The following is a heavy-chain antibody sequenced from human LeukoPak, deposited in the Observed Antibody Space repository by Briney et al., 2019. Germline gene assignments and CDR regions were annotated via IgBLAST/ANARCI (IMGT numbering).Heavy chain of an antibody. Sequence: GGSLRLSCAASGFTFSNYNMNWVRQAPGKGLEWVSYISSSGSTIYYADSVKGRFTISRDNAKNSLYLQMNSLRAEDTAVYYCASRAVSVPTDFDYWGQGTLATVSS. CDR1: GFTFSNYN. CDR3: ASRAVSVPTDFDY. J-gene: IGHJ4*02. D-gene: IGHD2-2*01. V-gene: IGHV3-48*04. CDR2: ISSSGSTI.